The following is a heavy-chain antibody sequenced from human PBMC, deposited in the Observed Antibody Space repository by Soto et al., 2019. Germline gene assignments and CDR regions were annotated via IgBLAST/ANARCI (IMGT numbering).Heavy chain of an antibody. D-gene: IGHD3-16*01. CDR2: IYTSGST. CDR3: ARSSYTSENYYYYGMDV. Sequence: ETLSLTCTVSGGSISSYYWSWIRQPAGKGLEWIGRIYTSGSTNYNPSLKSRVTMSVDTSKNQFSLKLSSVTAADTAVYYCARSSYTSENYYYYGMDVWGQGTTVTVSS. J-gene: IGHJ6*02. V-gene: IGHV4-4*07. CDR1: GGSISSYY.